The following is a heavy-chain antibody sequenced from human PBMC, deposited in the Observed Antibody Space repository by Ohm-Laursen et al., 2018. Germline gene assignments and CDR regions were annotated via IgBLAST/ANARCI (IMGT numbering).Heavy chain of an antibody. V-gene: IGHV3-11*01. CDR1: GFSFSDFY. CDR3: VREGVAGTGFDY. Sequence: SLRLSCAASGFSFSDFYMSWVRQAPVKGLEWISYISSSGSTIFYADSVRGRFTISRDNAKNSLYLQLNSLRAEDTAVYYCVREGVAGTGFDYWGQGTLVTVSS. J-gene: IGHJ4*02. D-gene: IGHD6-19*01. CDR2: ISSSGSTI.